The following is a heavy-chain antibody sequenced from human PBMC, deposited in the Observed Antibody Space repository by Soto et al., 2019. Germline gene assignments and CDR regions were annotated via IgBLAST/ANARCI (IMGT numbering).Heavy chain of an antibody. CDR1: GFTFSNAW. CDR3: TTDGDTMIVVDEGGY. CDR2: IKSKTDGGTT. J-gene: IGHJ4*02. Sequence: GGSLRLSCAASGFTFSNAWMNWVRQAPGKGLEWVGRIKSKTDGGTTDYAATVKGRFTISRDDSKNRLYLQMNSLKTEDTAVYYCTTDGDTMIVVDEGGYWGQGTLVTVSS. V-gene: IGHV3-15*07. D-gene: IGHD3-22*01.